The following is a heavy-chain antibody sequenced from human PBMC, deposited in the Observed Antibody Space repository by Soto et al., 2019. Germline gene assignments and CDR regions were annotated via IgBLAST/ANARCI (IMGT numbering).Heavy chain of an antibody. CDR3: ARRSFPNSGWYEICPFDY. CDR1: GGTFSSYA. V-gene: IGHV1-69*13. D-gene: IGHD6-19*01. CDR2: IIPIFGTA. Sequence: ASVKVSCKASGGTFSSYAISWVRQAPGQGLEWMGGIIPIFGTANYAQKFQGRVTITADESTSTAYVELSSLRSEDTAVYYCARRSFPNSGWYEICPFDYWGQGTLVTVSS. J-gene: IGHJ4*02.